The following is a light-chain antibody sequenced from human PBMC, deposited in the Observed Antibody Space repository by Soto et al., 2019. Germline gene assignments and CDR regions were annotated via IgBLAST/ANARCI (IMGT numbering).Light chain of an antibody. CDR3: QQLNSSPPT. CDR2: AAS. J-gene: IGKJ2*01. CDR1: QGISSY. Sequence: IQLNQSPSSLYASVGDRVTITCRASQGISSYLAWYQQKPGKAPKFLIYAASTLQRGVPSRFSGSGSGTDVTLTISSLQPEDFASYFCQQLNSSPPTFGQGTELEIK. V-gene: IGKV1-9*01.